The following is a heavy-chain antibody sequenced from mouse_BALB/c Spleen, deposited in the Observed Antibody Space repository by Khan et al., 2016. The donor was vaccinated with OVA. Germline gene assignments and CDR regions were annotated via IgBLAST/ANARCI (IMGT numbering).Heavy chain of an antibody. CDR1: GFSLTSYG. Sequence: VKLLESGPGLVQPSQSLSITCTVSGFSLTSYGVHWVRQSPGKGLEWLGVIWSGGTTDYNAAFISRLSISKDNSKSQVFFKMNSLQANDTAIYYCARNGDYVHWYFDVWGAGTTVTVSS. J-gene: IGHJ1*01. D-gene: IGHD2-13*01. CDR3: ARNGDYVHWYFDV. CDR2: IWSGGTT. V-gene: IGHV2-2*02.